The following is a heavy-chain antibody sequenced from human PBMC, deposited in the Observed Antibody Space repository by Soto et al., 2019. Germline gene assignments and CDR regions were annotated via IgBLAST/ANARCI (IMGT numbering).Heavy chain of an antibody. CDR2: ISWNSGSI. J-gene: IGHJ6*02. CDR1: GFTFDDYA. D-gene: IGHD2-2*01. V-gene: IGHV3-9*01. Sequence: TGGSLRLSCAASGFTFDDYAMHWVRQAPGKGLEWVSGISWNSGSIGYADSVKGRFTISRDNAKNSLYLQMNSLRAEDTALYYCGKDMGYQAAWYGMDVWGQGTTVTVSS. CDR3: GKDMGYQAAWYGMDV.